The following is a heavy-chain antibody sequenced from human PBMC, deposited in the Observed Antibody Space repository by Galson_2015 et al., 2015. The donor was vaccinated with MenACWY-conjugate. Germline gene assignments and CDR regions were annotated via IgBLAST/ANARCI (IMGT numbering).Heavy chain of an antibody. CDR1: GFTFSSYR. J-gene: IGHJ4*02. Sequence: SLRLSCAASGFTFSSYRMNWVRQAPGKGLEWVSYISSSSSTIYYADSVKGRFTISRDNAKNSLYLQMNSLRAEDTAVYYCARDPGRDFYYDGGYFDYWGQGTLVTVSS. V-gene: IGHV3-48*04. CDR3: ARDPGRDFYYDGGYFDY. CDR2: ISSSSSTI. D-gene: IGHD3-22*01.